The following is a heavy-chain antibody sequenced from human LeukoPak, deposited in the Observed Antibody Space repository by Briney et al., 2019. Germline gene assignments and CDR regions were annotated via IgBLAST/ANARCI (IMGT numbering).Heavy chain of an antibody. CDR3: ARGRTSYVVVALDY. CDR1: GFTFSSYS. J-gene: IGHJ4*02. D-gene: IGHD2-15*01. V-gene: IGHV3-64*01. Sequence: GGSLRLSCAASGFTFSSYSMHWVRQAPGKGLEYVSAISSNGGSTYYANSVKGRFTISRDKSKNTLYLQMGSLRAEDMAVYYCARGRTSYVVVALDYWGQGTLVTVSS. CDR2: ISSNGGST.